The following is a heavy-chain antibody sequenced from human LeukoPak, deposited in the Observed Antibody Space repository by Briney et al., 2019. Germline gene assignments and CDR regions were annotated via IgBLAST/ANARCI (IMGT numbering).Heavy chain of an antibody. CDR3: ARDHWDDAFDI. V-gene: IGHV3-21*01. D-gene: IGHD7-27*01. J-gene: IGHJ3*02. CDR1: GFTFSSYS. Sequence: GGSLRLSCAASGFTFSSYSMNWVRQAPGKGLEWVSSISSSSSYIYYADSVKGRFTISRDNAKNSLYLQMNSLRAEDTAVYYCARDHWDDAFDIWGQGTMVTVSS. CDR2: ISSSSSYI.